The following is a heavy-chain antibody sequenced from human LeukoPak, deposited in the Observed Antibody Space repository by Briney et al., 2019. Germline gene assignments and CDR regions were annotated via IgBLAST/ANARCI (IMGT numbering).Heavy chain of an antibody. CDR1: GFTFSSYN. V-gene: IGHV3-21*04. CDR3: VSLARDY. CDR2: ISSSSSYI. D-gene: IGHD3-3*02. Sequence: GGSLRLSCAASGFTFSSYNMNWVRQAPGKGLEWVSSISSSSSYIYYADSVKGRFTISRDNAKNSLYLQMNSLRVEDTAVYFCVSLARDYWGQGTLVSVSS. J-gene: IGHJ4*02.